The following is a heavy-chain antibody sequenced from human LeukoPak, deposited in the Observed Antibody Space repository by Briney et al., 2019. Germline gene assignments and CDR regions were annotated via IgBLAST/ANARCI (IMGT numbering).Heavy chain of an antibody. CDR2: IYHSGST. D-gene: IGHD4-17*01. V-gene: IGHV4-38-2*02. J-gene: IGHJ4*02. CDR1: GYSISSGYY. Sequence: PSETLSLTCTVSGYSISSGYYWGWIRQPPGKGLEWIGSIYHSGSTYYNPSLKGRVTISVDTSKNQFSLKLSSVTAADTAVYYCARGHMTTVTPHFDYWGQGTLVTVSS. CDR3: ARGHMTTVTPHFDY.